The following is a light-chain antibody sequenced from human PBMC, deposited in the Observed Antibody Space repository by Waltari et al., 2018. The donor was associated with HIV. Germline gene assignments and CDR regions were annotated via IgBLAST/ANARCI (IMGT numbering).Light chain of an antibody. CDR1: SSNVGTYY. V-gene: IGLV1-51*01. J-gene: IGLJ1*01. Sequence: QSVLTQPPSVSAAPGQRVTIPCSGTSSNVGTYYVCWYQQLPGTAPKLLIYDNNKRPSEIPDRFSGSKSDTSATLDISGLQTGDEADYYCGTWDSRLSIYVFGAGTRVTVL. CDR2: DNN. CDR3: GTWDSRLSIYV.